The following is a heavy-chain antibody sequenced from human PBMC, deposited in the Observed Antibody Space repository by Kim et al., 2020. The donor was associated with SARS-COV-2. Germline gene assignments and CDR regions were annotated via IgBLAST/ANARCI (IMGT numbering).Heavy chain of an antibody. D-gene: IGHD2-15*01. CDR2: ITSSGSTI. CDR3: ARGHEIVVVVAATDDAFDI. V-gene: IGHV3-48*03. CDR1: GFTFSSYE. Sequence: GGSLRLSCAASGFTFSSYEMNWVRQAPGKGLEWVSYITSSGSTIYYADSVKGRFTISRDNAKNSLYLQMNSLRAEDTAVYYCARGHEIVVVVAATDDAFDIWGQGTMVTVSS. J-gene: IGHJ3*02.